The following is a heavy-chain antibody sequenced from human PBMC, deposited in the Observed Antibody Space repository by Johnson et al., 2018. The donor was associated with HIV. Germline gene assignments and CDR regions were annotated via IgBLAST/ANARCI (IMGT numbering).Heavy chain of an antibody. CDR2: ISSSGSTI. J-gene: IGHJ3*02. Sequence: VQLVESGGGVERPGESLRLSCTASGFTFDDHDMSWVRQLPGKGLEWVSYISSSGSTIYYADSVKGRFTISRDNAKNSLYLQMNSLRAEDTAVYYCANLGDYSGINGFDIWGQGTMVTVSS. V-gene: IGHV3-48*03. D-gene: IGHD4-23*01. CDR3: ANLGDYSGINGFDI. CDR1: GFTFDDHD.